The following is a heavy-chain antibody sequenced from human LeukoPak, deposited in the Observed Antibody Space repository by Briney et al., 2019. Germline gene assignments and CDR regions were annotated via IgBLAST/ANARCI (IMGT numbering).Heavy chain of an antibody. CDR3: ARNPAGIGDY. Sequence: GGSLILSCAASGFTFSTYNMNWVRQAPGKGLEWVSFISSGSRIIYYADSVKGRFTVSRDNAKNSLYLQMNSLRDEDTAVYSCARNPAGIGDYWGQGTLVTVSS. CDR2: ISSGSRII. V-gene: IGHV3-48*02. J-gene: IGHJ4*02. CDR1: GFTFSTYN. D-gene: IGHD1-26*01.